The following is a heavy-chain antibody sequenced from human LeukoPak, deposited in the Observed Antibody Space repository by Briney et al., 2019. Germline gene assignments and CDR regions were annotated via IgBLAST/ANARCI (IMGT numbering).Heavy chain of an antibody. J-gene: IGHJ5*02. Sequence: SETLSLTCTVSGGSISGYYWSWIRQTAGKGLEWIGHIYSSGTTNYNPSLKSRVTMSMDTSKNQFSLRLTSVTAADTAVYYCAREGSSAYAWYDPWGQGTLVTVSS. CDR3: AREGSSAYAWYDP. CDR2: IYSSGTT. CDR1: GGSISGYY. D-gene: IGHD3-22*01. V-gene: IGHV4-4*07.